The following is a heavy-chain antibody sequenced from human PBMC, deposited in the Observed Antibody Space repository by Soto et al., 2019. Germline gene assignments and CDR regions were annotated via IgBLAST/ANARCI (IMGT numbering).Heavy chain of an antibody. Sequence: LSLTCTVSGGSLSSSSYYWGWIRQPPGKGLEWIGSIYYSGSTYYNPSLKSRVTISVDTSKNQFSLKLSSVTAADTAVYYCARGRQARVAGTALHYGMDVWGQGTTVTVSS. CDR3: ARGRQARVAGTALHYGMDV. J-gene: IGHJ6*02. CDR2: IYYSGST. CDR1: GGSLSSSSYY. D-gene: IGHD6-19*01. V-gene: IGHV4-39*01.